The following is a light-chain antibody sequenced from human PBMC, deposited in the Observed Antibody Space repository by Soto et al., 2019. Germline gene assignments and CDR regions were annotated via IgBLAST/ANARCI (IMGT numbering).Light chain of an antibody. J-gene: IGLJ2*01. CDR1: SSDVGNYNY. Sequence: QSALTQPRSVSGSPGQSVTISCTGTSSDVGNYNYVSWYQQHPGKAPKLMIFDVSRRPSGVPGRFSGSKSGNTASLTISGLQAEDEADYYCCSYAGSYIMVFGGGTKVTVL. CDR3: CSYAGSYIMV. V-gene: IGLV2-11*01. CDR2: DVS.